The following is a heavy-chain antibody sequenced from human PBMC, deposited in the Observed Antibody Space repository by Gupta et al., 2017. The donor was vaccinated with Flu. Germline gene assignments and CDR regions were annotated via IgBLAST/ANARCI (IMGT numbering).Heavy chain of an antibody. CDR1: GGTFNSFI. CDR3: AIHGGDGRRGDH. V-gene: IGHV1-69*06. Sequence: QVQLAQSGAEMKKPGSSVKVSCKTSGGTFNSFIISWVRQAPGQGLEWMGGIIPVFGTTNYAQKFKGRVTIMADKSTSTVYMDLASLGSEDTAVYYCAIHGGDGRRGDHWGPGTLVTVSS. J-gene: IGHJ4*02. CDR2: IIPVFGTT. D-gene: IGHD2-21*02.